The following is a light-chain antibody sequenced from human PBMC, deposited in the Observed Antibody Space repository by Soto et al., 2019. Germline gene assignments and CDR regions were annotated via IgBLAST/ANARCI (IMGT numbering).Light chain of an antibody. CDR1: QSVSSN. CDR3: QQYNNWPLP. Sequence: IVMTQSPATLSVSPGERATLSCRASQSVSSNLAWYQQKPGQAPRLLIYGASTRATGIPARFSGSGSGTEFTLTISSLQSEDFAVYYCQQYNNWPLPFGQGTKV. V-gene: IGKV3-15*01. CDR2: GAS. J-gene: IGKJ1*01.